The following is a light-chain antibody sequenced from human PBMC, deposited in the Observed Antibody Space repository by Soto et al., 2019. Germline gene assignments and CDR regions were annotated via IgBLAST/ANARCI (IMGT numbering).Light chain of an antibody. V-gene: IGKV3-11*01. J-gene: IGKJ4*01. CDR2: DAS. Sequence: EIVLTQSPATLSLSPGERATLSCRASQSVSSYLAWYQQKPGQAPRLLIYDASNRATGIPARFSGSGSGTNFTLTISSLEPEDFAVYYCQQRSNWAPTTFGGGTKVDIK. CDR3: QQRSNWAPTT. CDR1: QSVSSY.